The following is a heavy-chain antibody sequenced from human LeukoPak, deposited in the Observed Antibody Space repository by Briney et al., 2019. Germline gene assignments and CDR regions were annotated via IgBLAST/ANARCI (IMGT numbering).Heavy chain of an antibody. V-gene: IGHV3-7*01. D-gene: IGHD3-16*01. CDR1: GLTLSRCW. CDR3: AIASEVWGVGVFSPSYGLDV. Sequence: GGSLRLSCAASGLTLSRCWMSWVRQAPGKGLEWVANIKEDGSEKYYVDSVEGRFTISRDNAKNSLYLQMNSLRVEDTAAYYCAIASEVWGVGVFSPSYGLDVWGQGTTVTVSS. CDR2: IKEDGSEK. J-gene: IGHJ6*02.